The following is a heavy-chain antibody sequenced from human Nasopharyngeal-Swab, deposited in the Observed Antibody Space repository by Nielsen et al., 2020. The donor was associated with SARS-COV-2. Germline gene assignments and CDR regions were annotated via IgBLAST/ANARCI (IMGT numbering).Heavy chain of an antibody. CDR2: VSSTSAHI. J-gene: IGHJ6*02. D-gene: IGHD5-12*01. Sequence: GESLKISCEASGFTFSNYIMHWVRQAPGKGLEWVSWVSSTSAHIYYADLVKGRFTISRDNAKNSLYLQMNSLRAEDTAVYYCARDPSGGYAYARFDLWGQGTTVTVSS. V-gene: IGHV3-21*01. CDR3: ARDPSGGYAYARFDL. CDR1: GFTFSNYI.